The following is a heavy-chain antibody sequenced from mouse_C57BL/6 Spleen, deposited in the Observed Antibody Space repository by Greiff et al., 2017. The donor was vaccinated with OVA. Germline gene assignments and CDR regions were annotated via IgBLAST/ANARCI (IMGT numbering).Heavy chain of an antibody. CDR2: INPGSGGT. J-gene: IGHJ3*01. CDR3: AITTVVPFAY. CDR1: GYAFTNYL. Sequence: QVQLKQSGAELVRPGTSVKVSCKASGYAFTNYLIEWVKQRPGQGLGWIGVINPGSGGTNYNEKFKGKATLTADKSSSTAYMQLSSLTSEDSAVYICAITTVVPFAYWGQGTLVTVSA. D-gene: IGHD1-1*01. V-gene: IGHV1-54*01.